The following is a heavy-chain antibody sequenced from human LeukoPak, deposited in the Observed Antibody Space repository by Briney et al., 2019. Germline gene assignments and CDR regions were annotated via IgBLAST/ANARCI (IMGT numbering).Heavy chain of an antibody. CDR2: MNPNSGNT. J-gene: IGHJ6*03. D-gene: IGHD2-2*01. Sequence: VASVKVSRKASGYTFTSYDINWVRQATGQGLEWMGWMNPNSGNTGYAQKFQGRVTMTRNTSISTAYMELSSLRSEDTAVYYCARGQRTVLGYCSSTSCPYYMDVWGKGTTVTVSS. CDR1: GYTFTSYD. CDR3: ARGQRTVLGYCSSTSCPYYMDV. V-gene: IGHV1-8*01.